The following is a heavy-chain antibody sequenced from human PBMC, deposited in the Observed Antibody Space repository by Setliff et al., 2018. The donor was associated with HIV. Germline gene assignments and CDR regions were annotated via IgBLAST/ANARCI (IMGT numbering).Heavy chain of an antibody. D-gene: IGHD2-21*02. V-gene: IGHV4-4*08. Sequence: SETLSLTCTVSGGSISSYYWSWIRQPPGKGLEWIGYIYTSGSTNYNPSLKGQASISVDTSRNEFSLKLSSVTAADAAVYFCARGGAFCGRDSCYYLDYWGQGNPVTVSS. CDR2: IYTSGST. J-gene: IGHJ4*02. CDR3: ARGGAFCGRDSCYYLDY. CDR1: GGSISSYY.